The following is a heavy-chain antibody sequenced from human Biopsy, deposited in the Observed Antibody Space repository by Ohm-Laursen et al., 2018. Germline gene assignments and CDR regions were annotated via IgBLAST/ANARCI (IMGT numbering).Heavy chain of an antibody. V-gene: IGHV3-9*01. D-gene: IGHD2-21*01. Sequence: SLRLSCAASGFTFQDHAMHWIRQAPGKGLEWVSGISWNSGSINYAVSVQGRFTISRDNAKNSLYLQMNSLRVEDTALYFCARLGELHGLWYFDFWGQGALVTVSS. CDR2: ISWNSGSI. CDR3: ARLGELHGLWYFDF. CDR1: GFTFQDHA. J-gene: IGHJ4*02.